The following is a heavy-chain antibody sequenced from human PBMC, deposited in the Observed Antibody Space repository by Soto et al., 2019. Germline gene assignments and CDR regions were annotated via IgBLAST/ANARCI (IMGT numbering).Heavy chain of an antibody. Sequence: GASVKVSCKASGYTFTSYGISWVRQAPGQGLEWMGRISAYNGNTNYAQKLQGRVTMTTDTSTSTAYMELRSLRSDDTAVYYCARDIRRGNCISTSCYGEAKAYTTSFPSTWAPLGGYGMDVWGQGTTVTVSS. J-gene: IGHJ6*02. D-gene: IGHD2-2*01. CDR1: GYTFTSYG. CDR3: ARDIRRGNCISTSCYGEAKAYTTSFPSTWAPLGGYGMDV. CDR2: ISAYNGNT. V-gene: IGHV1-18*01.